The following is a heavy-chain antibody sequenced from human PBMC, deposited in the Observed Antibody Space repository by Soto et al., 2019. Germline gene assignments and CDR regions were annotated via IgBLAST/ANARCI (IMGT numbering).Heavy chain of an antibody. J-gene: IGHJ5*02. CDR3: ARAFGARYSSSSNNGFDP. CDR2: INPNSGGT. Sequence: GASVKVSCKASGYTFTGYYMHWVRQAPGQGLEWMGWINPNSGGTNYAQKFQGRVTMTRDTSISTAYMELSRLISDDTAVYYCARAFGARYSSSSNNGFDPWGQGTLVTVSS. CDR1: GYTFTGYY. D-gene: IGHD6-6*01. V-gene: IGHV1-2*02.